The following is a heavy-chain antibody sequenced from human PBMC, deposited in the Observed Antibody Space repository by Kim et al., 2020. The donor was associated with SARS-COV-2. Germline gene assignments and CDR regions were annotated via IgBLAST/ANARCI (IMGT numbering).Heavy chain of an antibody. CDR2: VFDSGST. J-gene: IGHJ2*01. Sequence: SETLSLTCTVSGGSISYYYWTWIRQPPGKGLEWIGYVFDSGSTNYNPSLKSRVTISLGTSKKQFSLQLTSVTAADTAAYYFARGKYYYDGSGNPRFWYF. CDR3: ARGKYYYDGSGNPRFWYF. D-gene: IGHD3-22*01. CDR1: GGSISYYY. V-gene: IGHV4-59*01.